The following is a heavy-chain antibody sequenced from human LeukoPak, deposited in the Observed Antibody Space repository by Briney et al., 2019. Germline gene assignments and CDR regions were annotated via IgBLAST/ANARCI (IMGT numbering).Heavy chain of an antibody. V-gene: IGHV3-7*01. D-gene: IGHD6-19*01. CDR3: ARDPYYFWSSGWYGVLYYYTDV. CDR2: IKQERREK. Sequence: GGPLSLSCAASGFTFSSYLLNWVGQPPGKGLEWVAKIKQERREKCYEDFVRGRFTISRDNTNNSLYLHMNRLRSQDTAVYYCARDPYYFWSSGWYGVLYYYTDVWGNGTTVTVSS. CDR1: GFTFSSYL. J-gene: IGHJ6*03.